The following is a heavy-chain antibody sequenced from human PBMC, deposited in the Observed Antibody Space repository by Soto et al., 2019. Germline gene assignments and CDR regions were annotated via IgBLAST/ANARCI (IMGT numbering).Heavy chain of an antibody. J-gene: IGHJ4*02. CDR1: GGSISSYY. Sequence: QVQLQESGPGLVKPSETLSLTCTVSGGSISSYYWSWIRQPPGKGLEWIGYIYYSGSTNYNPSLKSRVTLSVDRSKNQFSLKLSSVTAADTGVYYCASRYGGNFDYWGQGTLGTVSS. V-gene: IGHV4-59*01. CDR2: IYYSGST. CDR3: ASRYGGNFDY. D-gene: IGHD1-26*01.